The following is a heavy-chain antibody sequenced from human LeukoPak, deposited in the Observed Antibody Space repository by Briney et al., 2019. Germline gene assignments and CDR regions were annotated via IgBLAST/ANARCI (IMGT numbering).Heavy chain of an antibody. J-gene: IGHJ4*02. D-gene: IGHD5-18*01. CDR2: INHSGST. V-gene: IGHV4-34*01. Sequence: SETLSLTCAVYGGSFSGYYWSWIRQPPGKGLEWIGEINHSGSTNYNPSLKSRVTISVDTSKNQFSLKLSSVTAADTAVYYCAREVDTVMAYFDYWGQGTLVTVSS. CDR3: AREVDTVMAYFDY. CDR1: GGSFSGYY.